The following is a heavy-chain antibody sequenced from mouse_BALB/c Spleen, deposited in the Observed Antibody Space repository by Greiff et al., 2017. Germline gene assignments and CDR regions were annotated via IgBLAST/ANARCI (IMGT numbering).Heavy chain of an antibody. J-gene: IGHJ2*01. CDR2: IYPGDGDT. CDR1: GYTFTSYW. V-gene: IGHV1-87*01. D-gene: IGHD1-1*01. CDR3: ARTGKITTVVADY. Sequence: QVQLKESGAELARPGASVKLSCKASGYTFTSYWMQWVKQRPGQGLEWIGAIYPGDGDTRYTQKFKGKATLTADKSSSTAYMQLSSLASEDSAVYYCARTGKITTVVADYWGQGTTLTVSS.